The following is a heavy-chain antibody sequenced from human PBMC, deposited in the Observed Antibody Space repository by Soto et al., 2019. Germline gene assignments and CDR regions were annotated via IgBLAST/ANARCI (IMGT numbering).Heavy chain of an antibody. Sequence: QVQLVESGGGLVKPGGSLRLSCAASGFTSSDYYMSWIRQAPGKGLEWVSYISSSSSYRNYADSVKGRFTISRDNAKNSLYLQMNSLRAEDTAVYYCARSVGATSIDYWGQGTLVTVSS. V-gene: IGHV3-11*05. CDR3: ARSVGATSIDY. J-gene: IGHJ4*02. D-gene: IGHD1-26*01. CDR2: ISSSSSYR. CDR1: GFTSSDYY.